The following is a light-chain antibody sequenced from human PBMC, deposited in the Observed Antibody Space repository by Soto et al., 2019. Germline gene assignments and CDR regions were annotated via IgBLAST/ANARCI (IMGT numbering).Light chain of an antibody. J-gene: IGLJ1*01. CDR1: SSDIGAYDL. CDR3: TSFDPGRIYV. V-gene: IGLV2-14*03. CDR2: EVS. Sequence: QSALTQPASVSGSPGQSITISCSGTSSDIGAYDLVSWYQQHPGRAPKLIIYEVSHRFSGLSYRFSGSKSGNTASLTISGLQDEEGGDYYCTSFDPGRIYVFGSGTKVTV.